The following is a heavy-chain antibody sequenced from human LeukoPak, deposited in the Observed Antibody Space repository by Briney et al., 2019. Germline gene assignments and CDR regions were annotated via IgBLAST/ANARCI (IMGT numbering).Heavy chain of an antibody. Sequence: GGSLRLSCAASGFTFSSYAMSWVRQAPGKGLEWVSVISGSGGNTYYADSVKGRFTISRDNSKNTLYLQMNSLRAEDTALYYCAKGSYYDSSGTYYFDYWGQGTLVTVSS. CDR2: ISGSGGNT. V-gene: IGHV3-23*01. J-gene: IGHJ4*02. CDR1: GFTFSSYA. CDR3: AKGSYYDSSGTYYFDY. D-gene: IGHD3-22*01.